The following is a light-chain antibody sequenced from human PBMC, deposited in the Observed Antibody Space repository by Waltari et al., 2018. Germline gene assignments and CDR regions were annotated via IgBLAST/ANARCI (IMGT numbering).Light chain of an antibody. J-gene: IGKJ1*01. Sequence: CRASQSISSALAWYQQKPGQAPRLLMYDVSTRASGIPDRFSGSGSGTDFSLTISRLESEDFAVYYCQHYVRLPVTFGQGTKLEFK. V-gene: IGKV3-20*01. CDR2: DVS. CDR3: QHYVRLPVT. CDR1: QSISSA.